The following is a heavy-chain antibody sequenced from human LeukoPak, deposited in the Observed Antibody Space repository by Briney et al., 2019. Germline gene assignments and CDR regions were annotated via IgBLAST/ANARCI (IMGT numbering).Heavy chain of an antibody. V-gene: IGHV3-21*01. CDR2: ITSSSSYI. Sequence: GGSLRLSCAASGFTFSSYTMNWVRQAPGKGLEWVSSITSSSSYIYYADSVRGRFTISRDNAKKSLYLQMNSLRAEDTAVYYCVREYSGWLAAAGAWGQGVLVTVSS. CDR3: VREYSGWLAAAGA. J-gene: IGHJ4*02. CDR1: GFTFSSYT. D-gene: IGHD6-13*01.